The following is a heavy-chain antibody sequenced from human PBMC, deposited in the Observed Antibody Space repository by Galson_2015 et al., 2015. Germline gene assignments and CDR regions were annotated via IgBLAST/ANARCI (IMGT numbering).Heavy chain of an antibody. V-gene: IGHV1-69*13. Sequence: SVKVSCKASGGTFSSYAISWVRQAPGQGLEWMGGIIPIFGTANYAQKFQGRVTITADESTSTAYMELSSLRSEDTAVYYCARGKDGSSNPNDYLFDYWGQGTLVTVSS. CDR2: IIPIFGTA. D-gene: IGHD2/OR15-2a*01. CDR3: ARGKDGSSNPNDYLFDY. CDR1: GGTFSSYA. J-gene: IGHJ4*02.